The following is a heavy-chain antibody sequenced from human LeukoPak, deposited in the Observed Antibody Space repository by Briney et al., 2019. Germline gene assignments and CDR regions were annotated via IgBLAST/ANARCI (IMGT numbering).Heavy chain of an antibody. V-gene: IGHV4-38-2*02. CDR3: ASEPIDYYGSGSYVHGVY. CDR1: GYSISSGYY. CDR2: IYHSGST. J-gene: IGHJ4*02. Sequence: SETLSLTCTVSGYSISSGYYWGWIRQPPGKGLEWIGSIYHSGSTYYNPSLKSRVTISVDTSKNQFSLKLSSVTAADTAVYYCASEPIDYYGSGSYVHGVYWGQGTLVTVSS. D-gene: IGHD3-10*01.